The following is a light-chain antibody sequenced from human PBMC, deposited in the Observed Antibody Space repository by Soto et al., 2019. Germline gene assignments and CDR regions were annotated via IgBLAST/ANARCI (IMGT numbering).Light chain of an antibody. V-gene: IGKV3-15*01. J-gene: IGKJ1*01. CDR2: GAS. CDR1: ESVRTK. CDR3: QQHDQGWT. Sequence: EMVMTQSPATLSVSLGERATLSCRASESVRTKLVWYQQKPGQAPRLLIYGASTRATGIPARFSGSGSGTEFTLTISHLQSEDFAVYYCQQHDQGWTFGQGTKVEIK.